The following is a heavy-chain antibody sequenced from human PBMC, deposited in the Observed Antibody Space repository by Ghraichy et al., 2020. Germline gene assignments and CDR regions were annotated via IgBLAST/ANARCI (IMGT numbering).Heavy chain of an antibody. CDR3: ARAGILGATRLFAY. J-gene: IGHJ4*02. Sequence: GGSLGLSCAASGFTFSGYTINWVRQAPGEGLEWVSSISSGGSDIYYADSVKGRFTISRDNAKSSLYLKMNSLRAEDTAVYYCARAGILGATRLFAYWGQGTLVTVSS. CDR2: ISSGGSDI. D-gene: IGHD1-26*01. CDR1: GFTFSGYT. V-gene: IGHV3-21*01.